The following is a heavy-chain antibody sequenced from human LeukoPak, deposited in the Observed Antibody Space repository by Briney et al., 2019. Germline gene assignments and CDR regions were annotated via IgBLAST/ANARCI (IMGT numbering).Heavy chain of an antibody. CDR2: IWYDGSNK. V-gene: IGHV3-33*01. CDR1: GFTFSSYG. CDR3: ARGDREDYYYYYGMDV. Sequence: GRSLRLSCAASGFTFSSYGMHWVRQAPGKGLEWVAVIWYDGSNKYYADSVKGRFTISRDNSKNTLYLQMNSLRAEDTAVYCCARGDREDYYYYYGMDVWGQGTTVTVSS. J-gene: IGHJ6*02.